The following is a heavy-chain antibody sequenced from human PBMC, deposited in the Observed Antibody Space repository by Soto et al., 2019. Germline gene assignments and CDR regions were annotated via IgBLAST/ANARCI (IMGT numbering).Heavy chain of an antibody. V-gene: IGHV4-34*01. J-gene: IGHJ4*02. D-gene: IGHD2-15*01. CDR3: ARGIVEMATPPGYTPNRGGYYFDY. CDR1: GGSISSGGYS. CDR2: INHSGST. Sequence: SETLSLTCAVSGGSISSGGYSWSWIRQPPGKGLEWIGEINHSGSTNYNPSLKSRVNISVDTSKNQFSLKLSSVTAADTAVYYCARGIVEMATPPGYTPNRGGYYFDYWGQGTLVTVSS.